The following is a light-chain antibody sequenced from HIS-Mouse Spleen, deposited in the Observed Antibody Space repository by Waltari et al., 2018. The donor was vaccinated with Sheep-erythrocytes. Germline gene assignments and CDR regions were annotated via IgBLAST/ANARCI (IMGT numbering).Light chain of an antibody. CDR1: KLADKY. CDR3: QAWDSSTAV. J-gene: IGLJ2*01. CDR2: QDS. V-gene: IGLV3-1*01. Sequence: SYELTQPPSVSVSPGQTASITRSGDKLADKYACWYQQKPGQSPVLVIYQDSKRPSGIPERFSGSNSGNTATLTISGTQAMDEADYYCQAWDSSTAVFGGGTKLTVL.